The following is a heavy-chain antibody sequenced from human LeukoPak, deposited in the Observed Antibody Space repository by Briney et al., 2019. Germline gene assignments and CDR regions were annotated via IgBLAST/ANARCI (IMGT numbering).Heavy chain of an antibody. Sequence: GGSLRLSCAASGFTFSDYYMSWISQAPGKGLEWVSYISSSGSTIYYADSVKGRFTISRDNAKNSLYLQMNSLRAEDTAVYYCARDQEAYYDFWSGPDAFDIWGQGTMVTVSS. D-gene: IGHD3-3*01. CDR2: ISSSGSTI. J-gene: IGHJ3*02. V-gene: IGHV3-11*01. CDR1: GFTFSDYY. CDR3: ARDQEAYYDFWSGPDAFDI.